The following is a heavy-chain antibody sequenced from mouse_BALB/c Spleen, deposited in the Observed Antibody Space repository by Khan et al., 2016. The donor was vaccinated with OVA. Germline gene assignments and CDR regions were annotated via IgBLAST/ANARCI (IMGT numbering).Heavy chain of an antibody. Sequence: QVQLQQSGAELVKPGTSVKISCKASGYTFTSYYMYWVKQRPGQGLEWIGGINPNNGVSNFNEKFKSKATLTVDKSASTAYMQLGILTSDDSAVYYCARSGDGNPFAYWGQGTLVTVSA. CDR3: ARSGDGNPFAY. CDR1: GYTFTSYY. D-gene: IGHD2-1*01. CDR2: INPNNGVS. J-gene: IGHJ3*01. V-gene: IGHV1S81*02.